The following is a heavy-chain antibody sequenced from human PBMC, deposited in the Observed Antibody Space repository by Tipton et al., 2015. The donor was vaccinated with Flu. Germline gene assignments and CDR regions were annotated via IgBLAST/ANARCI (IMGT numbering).Heavy chain of an antibody. V-gene: IGHV4-59*12. CDR1: GGSIGSYY. D-gene: IGHD2/OR15-2a*01. J-gene: IGHJ4*02. CDR3: ARDPSLGMPEYFDY. CDR2: IYNNEYT. Sequence: LRLSCTVSGGSIGSYYWNWIRQPPGKGLEWIGYIYNNEYTKYSPSLKGRVTISVDTSEKQFSLQLRSVTAADTAVYYCARDPSLGMPEYFDYWGQGTLVTASS.